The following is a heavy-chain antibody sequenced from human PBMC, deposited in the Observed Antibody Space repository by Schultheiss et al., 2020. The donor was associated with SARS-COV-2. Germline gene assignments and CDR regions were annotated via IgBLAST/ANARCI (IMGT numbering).Heavy chain of an antibody. CDR2: INHSGST. Sequence: SETLSLTCAVYGGSFSGYYWSWIRQPPGKGLEWIGEINHSGSTNYNPSLKSRVTISVDTSKNQFSLKLSSVTAADTAVYYCARDPDISGGYDLTIDYPNVLGAFDIWGQGTMVTVSS. CDR3: ARDPDISGGYDLTIDYPNVLGAFDI. D-gene: IGHD5-12*01. V-gene: IGHV4-34*01. J-gene: IGHJ3*02. CDR1: GGSFSGYY.